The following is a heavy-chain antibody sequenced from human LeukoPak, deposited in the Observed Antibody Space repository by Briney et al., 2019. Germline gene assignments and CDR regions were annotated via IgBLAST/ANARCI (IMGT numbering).Heavy chain of an antibody. CDR2: ISGSGGST. CDR1: GFTFSSYA. D-gene: IGHD1-26*01. J-gene: IGHJ3*02. V-gene: IGHV3-23*01. CDR3: AREVGTPQAFDI. Sequence: SGGSLRLSCAASGFTFSSYAMSWVRQAPGKGLEWVSAISGSGGSTYYADSVKGRFTISRDNAKNSLYLQMNSLKAEDTAIYYCAREVGTPQAFDIWGQGTMVTVSP.